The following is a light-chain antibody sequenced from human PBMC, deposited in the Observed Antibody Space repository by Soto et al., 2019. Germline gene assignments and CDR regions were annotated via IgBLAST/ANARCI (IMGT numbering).Light chain of an antibody. Sequence: DIQMTQSPSSLSASVGDRVTITCRASQGIGNYLAWYQQKPGKGPKLLIYDATTLQSGVPSRFSGSGSGTAFTLTISGLQPEDVATYYCQNYNSAPTWTFGQGTKVEIK. CDR3: QNYNSAPTWT. J-gene: IGKJ1*01. CDR2: DAT. CDR1: QGIGNY. V-gene: IGKV1-27*01.